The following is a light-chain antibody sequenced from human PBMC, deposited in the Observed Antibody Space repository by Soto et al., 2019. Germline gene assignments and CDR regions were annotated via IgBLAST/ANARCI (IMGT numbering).Light chain of an antibody. CDR3: QQRSNWPLGLT. J-gene: IGKJ4*01. CDR2: DAS. CDR1: QSVSSY. V-gene: IGKV3-11*01. Sequence: EIVLTQSPATLSLSPGERATLSCRASQSVSSYLAWYQQKPGQAPRLLIYDASNRATGIPARFSGIGSGTDFTLTISSLEPEDFAVYYCQQRSNWPLGLTFGGGTKVEIK.